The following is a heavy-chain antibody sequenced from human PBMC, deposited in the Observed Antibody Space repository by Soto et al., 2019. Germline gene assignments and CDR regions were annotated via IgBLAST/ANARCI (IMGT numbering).Heavy chain of an antibody. CDR3: AIRADRRKSWSGYSYGKSEVFDY. CDR2: IYYSGST. J-gene: IGHJ4*02. CDR1: GGSISSSSYY. V-gene: IGHV4-39*01. Sequence: QLQLQESGPGLVKPSETLSLTCTVSGGSISSSSYYWGWIRQPPGKGLEWIGSIYYSGSTYYNPSLKSRVTISVDTSKNQFSLKLSSVTAADAAVYYCAIRADRRKSWSGYSYGKSEVFDYWGQGTLVTVSS. D-gene: IGHD5-18*01.